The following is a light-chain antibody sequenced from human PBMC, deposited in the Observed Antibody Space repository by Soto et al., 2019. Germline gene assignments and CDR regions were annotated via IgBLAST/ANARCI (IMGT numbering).Light chain of an antibody. V-gene: IGLV3-21*02. CDR3: QVWDASSDHVV. J-gene: IGLJ2*01. CDR2: DES. Sequence: SYELTRPPSVSVAPGQTARSTCAGYNVWGKSVHWYRQRPGQAPVLVVYDESGRPSGIPERFSGSNSGNPAALTISRVEAGDEADYYCQVWDASSDHVVFGGGTKLTVL. CDR1: NVWGKS.